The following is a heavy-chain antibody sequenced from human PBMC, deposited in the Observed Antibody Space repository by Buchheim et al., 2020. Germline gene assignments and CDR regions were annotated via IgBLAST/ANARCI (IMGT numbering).Heavy chain of an antibody. Sequence: EVQLVESGGGLVQPGGSLRLSCAASGFTFSSYWMSWVRQAPGKGLEWVANIKQNGSEKYYVDSVKGRFTISRDNAKNSLYLQMNSLRAEDTAVYYCARLGGTAMVQYYFDYWGQGTL. CDR1: GFTFSSYW. CDR2: IKQNGSEK. V-gene: IGHV3-7*01. D-gene: IGHD5-18*01. CDR3: ARLGGTAMVQYYFDY. J-gene: IGHJ4*02.